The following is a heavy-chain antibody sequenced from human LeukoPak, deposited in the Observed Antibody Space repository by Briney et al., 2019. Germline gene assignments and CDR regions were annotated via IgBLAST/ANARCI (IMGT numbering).Heavy chain of an antibody. J-gene: IGHJ4*02. D-gene: IGHD1-26*01. CDR3: TTDGANGSRTAGY. V-gene: IGHV3-15*05. CDR2: FKRKTDEGTT. Sequence: PGGSLRLSCAASGFTFSNAWMSWVRQAPGKGLYWVARFKRKTDEGTTDYAAPVKGRFTISRDDSKNTVYLQMNSLTTEDTAVYYCTTDGANGSRTAGYWGQGTLVTVSS. CDR1: GFTFSNAW.